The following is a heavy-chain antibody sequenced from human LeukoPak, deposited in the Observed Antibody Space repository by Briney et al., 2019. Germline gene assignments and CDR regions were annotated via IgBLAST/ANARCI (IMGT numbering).Heavy chain of an antibody. D-gene: IGHD3-22*01. CDR1: GFTFSSYA. Sequence: GRSLGLSCAASGFTFSSYAMHWVRQAPGKGLVWVAVISYDGSNKYYADSVKGRFTISRDNSKNTLYLQMNSLRAEDTAVYYCARGPPAMDDSSGYYYDYWGQGTLVTVSS. CDR3: ARGPPAMDDSSGYYYDY. J-gene: IGHJ4*02. CDR2: ISYDGSNK. V-gene: IGHV3-30*04.